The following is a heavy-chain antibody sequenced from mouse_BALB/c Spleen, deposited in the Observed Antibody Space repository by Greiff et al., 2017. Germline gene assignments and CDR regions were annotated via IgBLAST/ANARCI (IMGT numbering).Heavy chain of an antibody. CDR2: IYPSDSYT. CDR3: TREGGNYAAY. J-gene: IGHJ3*01. D-gene: IGHD2-1*01. CDR1: GYTFTSYW. Sequence: VQLQQPGAELVRPGASVKLSCKASGYTFTSYWINWVKQRPGQGLEWIGNIYPSDSYTNYNQKFKDKATLTVDKSSSTAYMQLSSPTSEDSAVYYCTREGGNYAAYGGQGTLVTVSA. V-gene: IGHV1-69*02.